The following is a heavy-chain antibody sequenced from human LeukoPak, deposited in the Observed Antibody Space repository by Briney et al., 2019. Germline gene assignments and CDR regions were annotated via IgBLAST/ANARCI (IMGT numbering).Heavy chain of an antibody. J-gene: IGHJ3*02. CDR3: ASAHYELDAFDI. CDR2: ISGSSRST. V-gene: IGHV3-23*01. CDR1: GFAFHNNG. D-gene: IGHD3-16*01. Sequence: GGSLRLSCAASGFAFHNNGMSWVRQAPGKGLEWVSAISGSSRSTYHAESVKGRFTISRDNSKNTLYLQMNSLRAEDTAVYYCASAHYELDAFDIWGQGTMVTVSS.